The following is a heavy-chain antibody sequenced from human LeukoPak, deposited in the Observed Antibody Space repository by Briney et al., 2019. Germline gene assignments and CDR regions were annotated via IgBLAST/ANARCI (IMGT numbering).Heavy chain of an antibody. Sequence: ASVKVSCKASGYTFTSYDINWVRQATGEGLEWMGWMNPNSGNTGYAQKFQGRVTMTRNTSISTAYMELSSLRSEDTAVYYCARGALVIYYYYYMDVWGKGTTVTVSS. V-gene: IGHV1-8*01. J-gene: IGHJ6*03. CDR1: GYTFTSYD. D-gene: IGHD3-9*01. CDR2: MNPNSGNT. CDR3: ARGALVIYYYYYMDV.